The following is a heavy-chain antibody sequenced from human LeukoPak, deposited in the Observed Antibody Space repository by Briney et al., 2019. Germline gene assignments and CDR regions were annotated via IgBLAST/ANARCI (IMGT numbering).Heavy chain of an antibody. D-gene: IGHD4-23*01. V-gene: IGHV3-21*04. CDR3: AREEYGGNNFDY. J-gene: IGHJ4*02. CDR1: GFTFSSYS. CDR2: ISSSSSYI. Sequence: KPGGSLRLSCAASGFTFSSYSMNWVRQAPGKGLEWVSSISSSSSYIYYADSVKGRFTISRDNVKDSVSLQMNSLRVADSGMYYCAREEYGGNNFDYWGQGILVTVSS.